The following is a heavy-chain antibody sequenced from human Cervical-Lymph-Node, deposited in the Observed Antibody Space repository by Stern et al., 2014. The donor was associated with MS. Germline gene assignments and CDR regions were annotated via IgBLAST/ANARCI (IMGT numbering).Heavy chain of an antibody. J-gene: IGHJ6*02. Sequence: EVQLVESGGGLVKPGGSLRLSCAASGFTFSSYTMNWVRQAPGKGLEWVYTIRSSRNYKSDADSVKGRFTTSRENAKSSLSLQMNSLRAEDTAVYYCARDLLILDAMDDWGQGTTVTVSS. CDR2: IRSSRNYK. CDR1: GFTFSSYT. D-gene: IGHD2-8*01. CDR3: ARDLLILDAMDD. V-gene: IGHV3-21*01.